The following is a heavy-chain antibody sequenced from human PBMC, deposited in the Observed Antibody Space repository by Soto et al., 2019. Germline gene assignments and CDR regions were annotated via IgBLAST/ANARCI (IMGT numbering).Heavy chain of an antibody. V-gene: IGHV3-30*18. CDR2: VSQDGRNT. J-gene: IGHJ4*02. CDR3: AKGGRQWLVTSDFNY. D-gene: IGHD6-19*01. Sequence: VQLVESGGGVVQPGRSLRLSCAASGFTFSDYAMHWVRQAPGKGLEWVAVVSQDGRNTHYADSVKGRLTISRDSSKTTVSLEMTSLRAEDTAVYSCAKGGRQWLVTSDFNYWGQGDLVTVSS. CDR1: GFTFSDYA.